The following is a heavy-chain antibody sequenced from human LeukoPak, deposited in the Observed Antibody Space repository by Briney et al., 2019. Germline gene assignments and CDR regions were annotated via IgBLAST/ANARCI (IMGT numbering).Heavy chain of an antibody. Sequence: GGSLRLSCAASGFTFSSYSMNWVRQAPGKGLEWVSSISSSSSYIYYADSVKGRFTISRDNAKNSLYLQMNSLRVEDTGIYYCVKVAKYYYGSETYYFFEHWGQGTPVTASS. CDR1: GFTFSSYS. V-gene: IGHV3-21*01. CDR2: ISSSSSYI. CDR3: VKVAKYYYGSETYYFFEH. D-gene: IGHD3-10*01. J-gene: IGHJ4*02.